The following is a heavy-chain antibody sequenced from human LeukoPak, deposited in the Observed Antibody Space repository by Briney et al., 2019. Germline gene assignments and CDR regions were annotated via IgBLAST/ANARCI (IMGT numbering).Heavy chain of an antibody. CDR3: ASGQPIFGVVIAYYMDV. CDR2: IIPIFGTA. Sequence: SVNLSCTSAGGTFSSYAISWVRQSPGQGLEWMGGIIPIFGTANYAQKFQGRVTITTDESTSTAYMELSSLRSEDTAVYYCASGQPIFGVVIAYYMDVWGKGTTVTVSS. D-gene: IGHD3-3*01. J-gene: IGHJ6*03. CDR1: GGTFSSYA. V-gene: IGHV1-69*05.